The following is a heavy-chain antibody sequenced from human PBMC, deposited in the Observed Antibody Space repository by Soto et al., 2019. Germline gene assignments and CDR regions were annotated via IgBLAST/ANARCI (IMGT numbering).Heavy chain of an antibody. V-gene: IGHV1-46*03. CDR1: GYTFTSYY. CDR3: ASGYDYENWFDP. D-gene: IGHD5-12*01. J-gene: IGHJ5*02. Sequence: ASVKVSCKASGYTFTSYYMHWVRQAPGQGLEWMGIINPSGGSTSYAQKLQGRVTMTRDTSTSTVYKELSSLISEDTAVYYCASGYDYENWFDPWGQGTLVTVSS. CDR2: INPSGGST.